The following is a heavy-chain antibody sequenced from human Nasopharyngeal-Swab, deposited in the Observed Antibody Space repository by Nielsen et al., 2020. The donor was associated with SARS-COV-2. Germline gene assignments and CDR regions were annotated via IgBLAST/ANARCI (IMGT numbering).Heavy chain of an antibody. CDR3: ARHTVATPISHYFDY. CDR2: IYYSGST. Sequence: ESLKISCTVSGGSISSYYWSWIRQPPGKGLEWIGYIYYSGSTNYNPSLKSRVTISVDTSKNQFSLKLSSVTAADTAVYYCARHTVATPISHYFDYWGQGTLATVSS. J-gene: IGHJ4*02. V-gene: IGHV4-59*08. D-gene: IGHD4-17*01. CDR1: GGSISSYY.